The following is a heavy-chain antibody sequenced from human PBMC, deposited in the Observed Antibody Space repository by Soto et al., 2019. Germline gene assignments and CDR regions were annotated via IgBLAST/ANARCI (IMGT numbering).Heavy chain of an antibody. J-gene: IGHJ2*01. CDR3: ARELISRRVYWYFDL. CDR1: GFTFSSYE. Sequence: EVQLVESGGGLVQPGGSLRLSCAASGFTFSSYEMNWVRQAPGKGLEWVSYISSSGSTIYYADSVKGRFTISRDNAKNALYLQMNSLRAEDTAVYYCARELISRRVYWYFDLWGRGTLVTVSS. CDR2: ISSSGSTI. V-gene: IGHV3-48*03. D-gene: IGHD2-15*01.